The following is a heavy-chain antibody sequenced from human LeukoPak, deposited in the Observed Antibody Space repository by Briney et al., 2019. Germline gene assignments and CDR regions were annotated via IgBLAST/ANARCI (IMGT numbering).Heavy chain of an antibody. J-gene: IGHJ4*02. CDR3: ARPSRSGSYSDY. D-gene: IGHD1-26*01. CDR2: IRNRANSDTT. CDR1: GLTFRDHY. V-gene: IGHV3-72*01. Sequence: GGSLRLSCGASGLTFRDHYMDWVRQAPGKGLEWVGRIRNRANSDTTEYAASVKGRFTISRDDSKNSLCLQMNSLKTEDTAVYYCARPSRSGSYSDYWGQGTLVTVSS.